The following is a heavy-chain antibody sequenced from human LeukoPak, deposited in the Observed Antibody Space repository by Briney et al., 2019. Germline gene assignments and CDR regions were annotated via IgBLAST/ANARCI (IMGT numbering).Heavy chain of an antibody. V-gene: IGHV4-31*03. CDR1: DGSISSGGYY. J-gene: IGHJ4*02. CDR2: IYYSGST. D-gene: IGHD5-18*01. Sequence: SQTLSLTCTVSDGSISSGGYYWSWIRQHPGKGLEWIGYIYYSGSTYYNPSLKSRVTISVDTSKNQFSLKLSSVTAADTAVYYCATLSYRRTYFDYWGQGTLVTVSS. CDR3: ATLSYRRTYFDY.